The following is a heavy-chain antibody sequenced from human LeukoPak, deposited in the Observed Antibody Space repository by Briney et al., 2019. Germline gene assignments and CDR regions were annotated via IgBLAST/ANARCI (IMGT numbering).Heavy chain of an antibody. D-gene: IGHD3-22*01. V-gene: IGHV4-59*01. CDR3: SRDMHYDSSGENWFDP. CDR1: GGSIISYY. CDR2: IYYSGST. J-gene: IGHJ5*02. Sequence: PSETLSLTCTVSGGSIISYYWSWIRQPPGKGLEWIGYIYYSGSTNYNPSLKSRVTISVDTSKNQFSLKLSSVTAADTAVYYCSRDMHYDSSGENWFDPWGQGTLVTVSS.